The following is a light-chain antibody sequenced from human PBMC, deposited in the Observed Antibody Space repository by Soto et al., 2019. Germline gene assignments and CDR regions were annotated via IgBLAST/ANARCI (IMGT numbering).Light chain of an antibody. CDR1: QSVFSS. CDR3: QQYHNWPA. J-gene: IGKJ1*01. V-gene: IGKV3-15*01. CDR2: GAA. Sequence: EIVMTQSPATLSVSPGDRATLSCRASQSVFSSLAWYQQKPGQAPRLLIYGAATRATGIPARFSGSGSGTEFTLTISSLQSEDFAVYYCQQYHNWPAFGQGTKVDI.